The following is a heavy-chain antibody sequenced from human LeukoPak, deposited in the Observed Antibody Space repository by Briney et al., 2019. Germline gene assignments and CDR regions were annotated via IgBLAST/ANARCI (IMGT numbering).Heavy chain of an antibody. CDR3: VKLRGNNYEN. V-gene: IGHV3-33*06. CDR2: IWYDGSNK. Sequence: GGSLRLSCAASGFTFSSYGMHWVRQAPGKGLEWMAVIWYDGSNKYYADSVKDRLTISRDNSKNTLYLQMNSLRVEDTAIYYCVKLRGNNYENWGQGILVTVSS. CDR1: GFTFSSYG. J-gene: IGHJ4*02. D-gene: IGHD5-18*01.